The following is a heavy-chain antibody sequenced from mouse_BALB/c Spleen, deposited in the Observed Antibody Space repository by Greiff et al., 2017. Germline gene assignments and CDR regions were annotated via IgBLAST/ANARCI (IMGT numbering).Heavy chain of an antibody. CDR1: GFTFTDYY. D-gene: IGHD1-1*01. Sequence: VQLKQSGAELVRPGALVKLSCKASGFTFTDYYMHWVKQRPEQGLEWIGWIDPENGNTIYDPKFQGKASIAADTSSNTAYLQLSSLTSEDTAVYYSDRRDYDYAMDYWGQGTTVTVSS. J-gene: IGHJ4*01. CDR3: DRRDYDYAMDY. V-gene: IGHV14-1*02. CDR2: IDPENGNT.